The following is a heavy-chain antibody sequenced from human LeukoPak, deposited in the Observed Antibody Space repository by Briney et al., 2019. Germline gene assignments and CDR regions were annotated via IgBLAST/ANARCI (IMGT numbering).Heavy chain of an antibody. CDR1: GGTFSSYA. V-gene: IGHV1-69*05. J-gene: IGHJ4*02. Sequence: SVKVSCKASGGTFSSYAISWVRQAPGQGLEWMGRIIPIFGTANYAQKFQGRVTITTDESTSTAYMELSSLRPEDTAVYYCARDRAQYYDFWSGSPYFDYWGQRTLVTVSS. CDR3: ARDRAQYYDFWSGSPYFDY. D-gene: IGHD3-3*01. CDR2: IIPIFGTA.